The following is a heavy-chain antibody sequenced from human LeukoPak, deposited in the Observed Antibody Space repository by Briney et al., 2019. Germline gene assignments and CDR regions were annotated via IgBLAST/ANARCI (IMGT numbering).Heavy chain of an antibody. V-gene: IGHV1-2*02. CDR3: ARGGTEGYCSSTSCPTTRNYYYYYGMDV. Sequence: ASVKVPCKASGYTFTGYYMHWVRQAPGQGLEWMGWINPNSGGTNYAQKFQGRVTMTRDTSISTAYMELSRLRSDDTAVYYCARGGTEGYCSSTSCPTTRNYYYYYGMDVWGQGTTVTVSS. D-gene: IGHD2-2*01. J-gene: IGHJ6*02. CDR1: GYTFTGYY. CDR2: INPNSGGT.